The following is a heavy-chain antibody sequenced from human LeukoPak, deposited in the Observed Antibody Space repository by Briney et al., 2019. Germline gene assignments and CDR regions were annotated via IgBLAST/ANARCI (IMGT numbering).Heavy chain of an antibody. Sequence: PGASLRLSCAASGFTFNTYAMSWVRQAPGKGLEWVSGISNSASYTYYADSVRGRFTISRDNSKNSLYLQMNSLRAEDTAVYYCARFWLGLDYWGQGSLVTVSS. CDR3: ARFWLGLDY. CDR2: ISNSASYT. V-gene: IGHV3-23*01. D-gene: IGHD3-3*01. CDR1: GFTFNTYA. J-gene: IGHJ4*02.